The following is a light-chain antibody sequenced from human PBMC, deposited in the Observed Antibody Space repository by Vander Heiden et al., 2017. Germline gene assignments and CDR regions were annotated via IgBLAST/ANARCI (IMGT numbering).Light chain of an antibody. Sequence: DIQMTQSPSSLSASVGDRVTITCRASQSISSYLNWYQQKPGKAPQLLIYAASSLQSGVPSRFRGSASGTDFTLTISSLQPEDFATYYCQQSYSTPPTFGQGTRLEIK. J-gene: IGKJ5*01. CDR1: QSISSY. CDR2: AAS. CDR3: QQSYSTPPT. V-gene: IGKV1-39*01.